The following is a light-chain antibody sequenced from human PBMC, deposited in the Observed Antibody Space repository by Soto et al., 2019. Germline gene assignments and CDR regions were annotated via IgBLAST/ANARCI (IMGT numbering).Light chain of an antibody. J-gene: IGKJ2*01. Sequence: IVLTQSPGTLSLSPGERATLSCRASQTVDSAYLAWYQQRPGQAPRLLIYGTSNRATGVPGRFGGSGSGTDFTLTISRLEPEDFAVYYCHQYGNSPLYSFGQGTKLEI. CDR1: QTVDSAY. V-gene: IGKV3-20*01. CDR3: HQYGNSPLYS. CDR2: GTS.